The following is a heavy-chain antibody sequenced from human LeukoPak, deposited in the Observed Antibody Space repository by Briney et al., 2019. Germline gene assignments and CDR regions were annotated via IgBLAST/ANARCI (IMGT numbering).Heavy chain of an antibody. D-gene: IGHD5-24*01. Sequence: PSETLSLTCTVSGGSISSYYWSWIRQPPGKGLEWIGYIYTSGSTNYNPSLKSRVTISVDTSKNQFSLKLSSVTAADTAVYYCARHGRDGYKSEDYFDYWGQGTLVTVSS. CDR3: ARHGRDGYKSEDYFDY. V-gene: IGHV4-4*09. CDR1: GGSISSYY. J-gene: IGHJ4*02. CDR2: IYTSGST.